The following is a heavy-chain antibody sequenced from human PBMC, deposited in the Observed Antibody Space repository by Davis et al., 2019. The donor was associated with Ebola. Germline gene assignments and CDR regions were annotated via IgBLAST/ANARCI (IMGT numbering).Heavy chain of an antibody. CDR2: FDPEDGVT. Sequence: AASVKVSCKVSGYTLTELSMHWVRQAPGRGLEWMGGFDPEDGVTVYAQNFQGRLTMTEDTSADTAYMELSSLRSEDTAVYYCARQLGYCISTSCSHFDYWGQGTLVTVSS. CDR3: ARQLGYCISTSCSHFDY. D-gene: IGHD2-2*01. J-gene: IGHJ4*02. V-gene: IGHV1-24*01. CDR1: GYTLTELS.